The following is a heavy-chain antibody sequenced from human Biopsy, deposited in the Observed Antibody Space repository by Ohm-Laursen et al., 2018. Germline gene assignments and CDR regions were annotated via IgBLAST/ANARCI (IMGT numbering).Heavy chain of an antibody. CDR2: IWYDGSSE. V-gene: IGHV3-33*01. CDR1: GFTFSVYA. CDR3: ARAQGHTLYFFDF. J-gene: IGHJ4*02. D-gene: IGHD2-21*01. Sequence: SLRLSCSASGFTFSVYAMHWVRQAPGKGLEWVAIIWYDGSSEYYADSVKGRFTISRDNAKSSLYLQMNSLRAEDTAVYYCARAQGHTLYFFDFWGQGTLVTVSS.